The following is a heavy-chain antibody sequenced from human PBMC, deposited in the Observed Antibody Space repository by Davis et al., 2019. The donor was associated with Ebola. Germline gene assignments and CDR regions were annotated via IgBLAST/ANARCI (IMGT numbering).Heavy chain of an antibody. Sequence: ASVKVSCKASGYTFTSYYMHWVRQAPGQGLEWMGIINPSGGSTSYAQKFQGRVTMTRNTSISTAYMELSSLRSEDTAVYYCARGVSMATITNYWGQGTLVTVSS. CDR1: GYTFTSYY. CDR3: ARGVSMATITNY. J-gene: IGHJ4*02. V-gene: IGHV1-46*01. D-gene: IGHD5-24*01. CDR2: INPSGGST.